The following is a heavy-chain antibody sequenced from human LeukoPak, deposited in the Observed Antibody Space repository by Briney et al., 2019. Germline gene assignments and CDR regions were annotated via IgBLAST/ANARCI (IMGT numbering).Heavy chain of an antibody. V-gene: IGHV4-4*02. Sequence: SETLSLACAVSGGSISSSNWWSWVRQPPGKGLEWIGEIYHSGSTNYNPSLKSRVTMSVDKSKNQFSLKLSSVTAADTAVYYCARGYSSGWLEDYWGQGTLVTVSS. D-gene: IGHD6-19*01. CDR1: GGSISSSNW. J-gene: IGHJ4*02. CDR3: ARGYSSGWLEDY. CDR2: IYHSGST.